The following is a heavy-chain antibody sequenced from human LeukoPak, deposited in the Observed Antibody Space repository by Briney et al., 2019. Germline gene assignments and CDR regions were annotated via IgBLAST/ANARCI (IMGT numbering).Heavy chain of an antibody. V-gene: IGHV1-8*01. CDR1: GYTFTSYD. D-gene: IGHD6-19*01. J-gene: IGHJ3*02. CDR3: ARGEYSSGWYRVAFDI. Sequence: ASVKVSCKASGYTFTSYDINWVRQATGQGLEWMGWMNPNSGNTGYAQKFQGRVTMTRNTSISTAYMELSSLRSEDTAVYYCARGEYSSGWYRVAFDIWGQGTMVTVSS. CDR2: MNPNSGNT.